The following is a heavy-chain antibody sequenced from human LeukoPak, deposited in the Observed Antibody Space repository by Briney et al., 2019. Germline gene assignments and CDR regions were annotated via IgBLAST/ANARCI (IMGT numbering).Heavy chain of an antibody. J-gene: IGHJ4*02. CDR1: GYTFTSYY. CDR2: INPSGGST. V-gene: IGHV1-46*01. CDR3: ARGYYYGSGSYYSSRDNDY. Sequence: ASVKVSCKASGYTFTSYYMHWVRQAPGQGLEWMGIINPSGGSTSYAQKFQGRVTMTRDTSTSTVYMELSSLRSEDTAVYYCARGYYYGSGSYYSSRDNDYWGQGTLVTVSS. D-gene: IGHD3-10*01.